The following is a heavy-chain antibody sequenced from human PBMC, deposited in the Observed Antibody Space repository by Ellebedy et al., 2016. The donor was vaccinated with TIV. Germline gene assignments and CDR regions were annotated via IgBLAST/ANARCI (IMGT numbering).Heavy chain of an antibody. D-gene: IGHD4-11*01. CDR2: IHFSGAT. J-gene: IGHJ3*02. CDR3: PGRNSWYAFDI. V-gene: IGHV4-30-4*02. Sequence: MPSDTLSLTCIVSGDSLSTGDVYWTWIRQPPGKGLEWIGYIHFSGATYYNPSLKSRVTISVDTSKNHFSLKLNSVSSADTAVYFCPGRNSWYAFDIWGQGTMVTVSS. CDR1: GDSLSTGDVY.